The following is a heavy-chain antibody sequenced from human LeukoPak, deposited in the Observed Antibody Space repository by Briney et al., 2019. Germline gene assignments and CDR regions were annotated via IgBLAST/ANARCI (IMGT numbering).Heavy chain of an antibody. CDR3: ASLIQNVYYGSEGAGYFDL. Sequence: GASVKVSCEASGYTFTSYDIHWVRQATGQGLEWMGWMNPNSGKTGYAQRFQGRVTMTRNTSITTAYMELSSLRSEDTAMYYCASLIQNVYYGSEGAGYFDLWGRGTLVTVSS. D-gene: IGHD3-10*01. V-gene: IGHV1-8*01. J-gene: IGHJ2*01. CDR2: MNPNSGKT. CDR1: GYTFTSYD.